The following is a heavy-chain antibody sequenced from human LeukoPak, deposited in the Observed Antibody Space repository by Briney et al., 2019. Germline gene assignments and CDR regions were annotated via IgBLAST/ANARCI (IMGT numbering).Heavy chain of an antibody. Sequence: PGGSLRLSCAASGFTFSSYSMNWVRQAPGKGLEWVSSISSSSSYIYYADSVKGRFTISRDNAKNSLYLQMNSLRAEDTAVYYCARVSWFGELFDYWGQGTLVTVSS. D-gene: IGHD3-10*01. J-gene: IGHJ4*02. CDR3: ARVSWFGELFDY. CDR2: ISSSSSYI. V-gene: IGHV3-21*01. CDR1: GFTFSSYS.